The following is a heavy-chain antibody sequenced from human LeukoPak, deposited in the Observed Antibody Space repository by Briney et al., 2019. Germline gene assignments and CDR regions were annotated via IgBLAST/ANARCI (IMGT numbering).Heavy chain of an antibody. CDR1: GYTFTSYD. D-gene: IGHD3-9*01. Sequence: ASVKVSCKASGYTFTSYDINWVRQATGQGLEWMGWMNPNSGNTGYAQKFQGRVTITRNTSISTAYMELSSLRSEDTAVYYCARRSFDSYYYYYMDVWGKGTTVTVSS. V-gene: IGHV1-8*03. CDR3: ARRSFDSYYYYYMDV. CDR2: MNPNSGNT. J-gene: IGHJ6*03.